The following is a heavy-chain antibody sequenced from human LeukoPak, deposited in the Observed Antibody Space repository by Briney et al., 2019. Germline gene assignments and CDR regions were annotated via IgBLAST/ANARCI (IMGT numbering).Heavy chain of an antibody. D-gene: IGHD6-19*01. V-gene: IGHV3-7*01. CDR3: ARGSSGWYDAFDI. J-gene: IGHJ3*02. CDR2: IKQDGSEK. Sequence: QAGGSLRLSCAASGFTFSSYSMNWVRQAPGKGLEWVANIKQDGSEKYYVDSVKGRFTISRDNAKNSLYLQMNSLRAEDTAVYYCARGSSGWYDAFDIWGQGTMVTVSS. CDR1: GFTFSSYS.